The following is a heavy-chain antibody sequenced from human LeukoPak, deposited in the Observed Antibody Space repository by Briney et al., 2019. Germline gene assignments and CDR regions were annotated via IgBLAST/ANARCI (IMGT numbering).Heavy chain of an antibody. J-gene: IGHJ4*02. V-gene: IGHV1-69*13. CDR1: GGTFSSYA. Sequence: SVKVSCKASGGTFSSYAISWVRQAPGQGLEWMGGIIPIFGTANYAQKFQGRVTITADESTSTAYMELSSLRSEDTAVYYCARTYYYDSSGYYYFDYWGQGTLVTVSS. CDR2: IIPIFGTA. CDR3: ARTYYYDSSGYYYFDY. D-gene: IGHD3-22*01.